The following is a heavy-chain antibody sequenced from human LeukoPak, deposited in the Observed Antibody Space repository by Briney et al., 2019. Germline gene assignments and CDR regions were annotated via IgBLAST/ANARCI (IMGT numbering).Heavy chain of an antibody. CDR2: IYYSGST. CDR3: ASSMDTAMVYYYGMDV. Sequence: PSETLSLTCTVSGGSVSSGSYYWSWIRQPPGKGLEWIGYIYYSGSTNYNPSLKSRATISVDTSKNQFSLKLSSVTAADTAVYYCASSMDTAMVYYYGMDVWGKGTTVTVSS. J-gene: IGHJ6*04. D-gene: IGHD5-18*01. CDR1: GGSVSSGSYY. V-gene: IGHV4-61*01.